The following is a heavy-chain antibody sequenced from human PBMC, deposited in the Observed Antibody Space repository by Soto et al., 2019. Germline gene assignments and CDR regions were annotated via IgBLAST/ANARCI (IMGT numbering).Heavy chain of an antibody. Sequence: SGPTLVNPTQTLTLTCTFSGFSLSTSGMCVSWIRQPPGKALEWLALIDWDDDKYYSTSLKTRLTISKDTSKNQVVLTMTNMDPVDTATYYCERIYHSGSYWSHFDSWGQGTLVPVSS. CDR3: ERIYHSGSYWSHFDS. CDR1: GFSLSTSGMC. D-gene: IGHD1-26*01. V-gene: IGHV2-70*01. CDR2: IDWDDDK. J-gene: IGHJ4*02.